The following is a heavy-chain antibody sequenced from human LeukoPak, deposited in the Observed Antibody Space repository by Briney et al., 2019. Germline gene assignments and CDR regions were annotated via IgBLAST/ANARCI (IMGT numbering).Heavy chain of an antibody. D-gene: IGHD1-26*01. J-gene: IGHJ6*02. V-gene: IGHV3-23*01. CDR2: ISGSGGST. CDR1: GFTFSSFA. Sequence: GGSLRLSCAASGFTFSSFAMSWVRQAPGKGLEWVSGISGSGGSTFYADSVEGRFTISRDKSKNTLYLQMNSLRAEDTAVYYCAKLYSGSFHYYGLDVWGQGTMVSVSS. CDR3: AKLYSGSFHYYGLDV.